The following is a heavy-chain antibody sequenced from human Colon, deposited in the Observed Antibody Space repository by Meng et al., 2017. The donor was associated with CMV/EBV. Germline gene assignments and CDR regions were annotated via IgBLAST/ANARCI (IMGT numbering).Heavy chain of an antibody. CDR2: IYSGGST. CDR3: AREQRNSGSYSGSNWFDP. D-gene: IGHD1-26*01. CDR1: GFTVSGNY. Sequence: GGSLRLSCAASGFTVSGNYMSWVRQAPGKGLEWVSVIYSGGSTYYADSVKGRFTISRDNSKNTLYLQMTSLGAEDTAVYYCAREQRNSGSYSGSNWFDPWAREPWSPSPQ. J-gene: IGHJ5*02. V-gene: IGHV3-66*02.